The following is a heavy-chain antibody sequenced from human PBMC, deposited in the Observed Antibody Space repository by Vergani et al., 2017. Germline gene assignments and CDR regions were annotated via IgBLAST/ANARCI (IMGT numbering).Heavy chain of an antibody. V-gene: IGHV3-30-3*01. Sequence: QVQLVESGGGVVQPGRSLRLSCAASGFTFSSYAMHWVRQAPGKGLEWVAVISYDGSNKYYADSVKGRFTISRDNSKNTLYLQMNSLRAEDTAVYYCARDSGLMIVVVIIPRAIDYWGQGTLVTVSS. CDR1: GFTFSSYA. D-gene: IGHD3-22*01. CDR3: ARDSGLMIVVVIIPRAIDY. CDR2: ISYDGSNK. J-gene: IGHJ4*02.